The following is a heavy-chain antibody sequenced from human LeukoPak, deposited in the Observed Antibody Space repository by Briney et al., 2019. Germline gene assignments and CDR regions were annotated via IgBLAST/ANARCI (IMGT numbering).Heavy chain of an antibody. CDR1: GFNFSTYW. CDR3: AGISN. CDR2: INEDGSEK. J-gene: IGHJ4*02. V-gene: IGHV3-7*01. D-gene: IGHD3-3*01. Sequence: PGGSLRLSCAASGFNFSTYWMSWVRQAPGKGLEWVANINEDGSEKYYVDSVKGRFTISRDNAKNSLYLQMNSLRAEDTAVYYCAGISNWGQGTLVTVSS.